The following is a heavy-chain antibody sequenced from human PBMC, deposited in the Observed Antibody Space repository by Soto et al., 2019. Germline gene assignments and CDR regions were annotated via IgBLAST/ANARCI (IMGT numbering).Heavy chain of an antibody. CDR3: ARELARLGYCSGGSCPRTQKFKWFDP. CDR1: GGSFSGYY. D-gene: IGHD2-15*01. CDR2: INHSGST. Sequence: SETLSLTCAVYGGSFSGYYWSWIRQPPGKGLEWIGEINHSGSTNYNPSLKSRVTISVDTSKNQFSLKLSSVTAADTAVYYCARELARLGYCSGGSCPRTQKFKWFDPWGQGTLVTVS. V-gene: IGHV4-34*01. J-gene: IGHJ5*02.